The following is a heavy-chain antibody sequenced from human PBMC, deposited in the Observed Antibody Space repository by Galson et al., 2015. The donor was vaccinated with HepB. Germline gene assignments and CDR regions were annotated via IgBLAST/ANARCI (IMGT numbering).Heavy chain of an antibody. D-gene: IGHD3-10*01. Sequence: SLRLSCAASGFTFRSYAMHWVRQAPGKGLEYVSAISSNGGSTYYADSVKGRFTISRDNAKNSLYLQMNSLRAEDTAVYYCARDHWAWGITMVRGVLFDLWGRGTLVTVSS. V-gene: IGHV3-64*04. CDR3: ARDHWAWGITMVRGVLFDL. J-gene: IGHJ2*01. CDR2: ISSNGGST. CDR1: GFTFRSYA.